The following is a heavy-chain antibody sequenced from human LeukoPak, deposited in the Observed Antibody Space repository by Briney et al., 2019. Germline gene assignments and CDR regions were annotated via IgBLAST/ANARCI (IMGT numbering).Heavy chain of an antibody. CDR2: INHSGST. J-gene: IGHJ4*02. Sequence: SEILSLTCAVYGGSFSGYYWSWIRQPPGKGLEWIGEINHSGSTNYNPSLKSRVTISVDTSKNQFSLKLSSVTAADTAVYYCARHNRRNYYDSSGYLGSWGQGTLVTVSS. CDR1: GGSFSGYY. D-gene: IGHD3-22*01. V-gene: IGHV4-34*01. CDR3: ARHNRRNYYDSSGYLGS.